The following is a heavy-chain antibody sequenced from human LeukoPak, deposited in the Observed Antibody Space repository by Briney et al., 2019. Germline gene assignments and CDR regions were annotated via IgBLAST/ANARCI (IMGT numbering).Heavy chain of an antibody. Sequence: GASVKVSCKASGYTFTGYYMHWVRQAPGQGLEWMGWINPNSGGTKSAQKFQGRVTMTRDTSISTAYMELSRLRSDDTAVYYCAISGYSYGGDYWGQGTLVTVSS. CDR2: INPNSGGT. D-gene: IGHD5-18*01. V-gene: IGHV1-2*02. J-gene: IGHJ4*02. CDR3: AISGYSYGGDY. CDR1: GYTFTGYY.